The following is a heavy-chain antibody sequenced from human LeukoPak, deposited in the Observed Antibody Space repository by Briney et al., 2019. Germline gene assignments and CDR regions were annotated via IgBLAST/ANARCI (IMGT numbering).Heavy chain of an antibody. CDR1: GYTFTSYA. J-gene: IGHJ4*02. CDR2: INAGNGNT. D-gene: IGHD3-22*01. Sequence: ASVKVSCKASGYTFTSYAMHWVRQAPGQRLEWMGWINAGNGNTKYSQEFQGRVTITRDTSASTAYMELSSRRSEDMAVYYCARSGAYSSGYYFDYWGQGTLVTVSS. CDR3: ARSGAYSSGYYFDY. V-gene: IGHV1-3*03.